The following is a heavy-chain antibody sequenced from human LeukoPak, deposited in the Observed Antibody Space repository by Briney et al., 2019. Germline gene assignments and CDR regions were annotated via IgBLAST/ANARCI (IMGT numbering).Heavy chain of an antibody. Sequence: GASVKVSCKASGYTFTSYAISWVRQALGLGLEGMCWICAYNLDTNDARKFQGRVSMTADRSMSTVYMDLRSLTSDDTAVYYCAREGPNNYFDSRAYYYGDTFDIWGQGTVVTVSS. J-gene: IGHJ3*02. V-gene: IGHV1-18*01. D-gene: IGHD3-22*01. CDR1: GYTFTSYA. CDR2: ICAYNLDT. CDR3: AREGPNNYFDSRAYYYGDTFDI.